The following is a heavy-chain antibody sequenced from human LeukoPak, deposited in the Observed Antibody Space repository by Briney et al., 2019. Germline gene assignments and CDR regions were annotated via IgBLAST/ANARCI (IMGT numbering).Heavy chain of an antibody. V-gene: IGHV3-64*01. CDR2: ISSNGGST. J-gene: IGHJ4*02. CDR1: GFTFSDYA. CDR3: ARGNRGWLLSAEFSV. D-gene: IGHD5-12*01. Sequence: GGSLRLSCAASGFTFSDYAMRWVRQAPGKGLEYVAAISSNGGSTYYANSVRGRFTISRDNSKNTLYLQMGSLRAEDMAVYYCARGNRGWLLSAEFSVWGQGTLVTVSS.